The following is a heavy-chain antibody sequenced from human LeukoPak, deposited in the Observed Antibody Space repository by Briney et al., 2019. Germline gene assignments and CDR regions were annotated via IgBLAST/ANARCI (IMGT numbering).Heavy chain of an antibody. D-gene: IGHD1-1*01. Sequence: GGSLRLSCVASGFTFSSYAMSWVRQAPGKGLEWVSVISGSGGSTYYRDSVKGRFTISRDNTKNTVYLQMNSLRAEDTAVYYCAKDGTTTITFDYWGQGTLVAVSS. J-gene: IGHJ4*02. CDR2: ISGSGGST. CDR3: AKDGTTTITFDY. V-gene: IGHV3-23*01. CDR1: GFTFSSYA.